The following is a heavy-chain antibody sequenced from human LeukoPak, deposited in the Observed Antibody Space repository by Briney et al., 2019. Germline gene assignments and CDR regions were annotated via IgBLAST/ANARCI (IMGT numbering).Heavy chain of an antibody. J-gene: IGHJ5*02. D-gene: IGHD2-2*01. CDR3: ARDDCRSGSCYGWFDP. Sequence: ASVKVSCKASGYTFTSYYMHWVRQAPGQGLEWMGIINPSGGGTSYAQKFQGRVTMTRDTSTSTVYMELSNLRSEDTAVYYCARDDCRSGSCYGWFDPWGQGTLVTVSS. V-gene: IGHV1-46*01. CDR1: GYTFTSYY. CDR2: INPSGGGT.